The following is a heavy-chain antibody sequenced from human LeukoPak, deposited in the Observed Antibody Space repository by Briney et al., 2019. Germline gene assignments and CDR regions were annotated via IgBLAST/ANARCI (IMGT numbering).Heavy chain of an antibody. CDR1: GFPFSTYY. V-gene: IGHV3-23*01. CDR3: AKDPSPYCSSTSCYGFDY. CDR2: ISGSGGST. D-gene: IGHD2-2*01. Sequence: PGGSLRLSCAASGFPFSTYYMDWVRQAPGKGLEWVSAISGSGGSTYYADSVKGRFTISRDNSKNTLYLQMNSLRAEDTAVYYCAKDPSPYCSSTSCYGFDYWGQGTLVTVSS. J-gene: IGHJ4*02.